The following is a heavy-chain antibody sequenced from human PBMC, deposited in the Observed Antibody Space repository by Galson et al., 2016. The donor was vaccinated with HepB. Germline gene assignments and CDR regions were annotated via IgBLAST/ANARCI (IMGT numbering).Heavy chain of an antibody. J-gene: IGHJ3*02. CDR2: ISAYNGNT. V-gene: IGHV1-18*01. CDR3: ARTATGGYWI. Sequence: SVKVSCKASGYTFTSYGISWVRQIPGQGLEWMAWISAYNGNTKYAQKYEGRVTLTTDTPTTTAYMEMRSLRSDDTAVYFCARTATGGYWIWGQGTMVTASS. CDR1: GYTFTSYG. D-gene: IGHD4-11*01.